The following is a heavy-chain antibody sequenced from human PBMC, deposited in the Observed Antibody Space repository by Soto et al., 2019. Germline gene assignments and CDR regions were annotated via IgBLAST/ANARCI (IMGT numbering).Heavy chain of an antibody. V-gene: IGHV3-23*01. D-gene: IGHD6-19*01. CDR3: AKDHPQQGLVSGMFDY. J-gene: IGHJ4*02. Sequence: EVQLLESVGGWVQPGGSLRLSCAASGFTFSSYAMSWVRQAPGKGLEWVSAISGSGGSTYYADSVKGRFTISRDNSKNTLYLQMNSLRAEDTAVYYCAKDHPQQGLVSGMFDYWGQGTLVTVSS. CDR1: GFTFSSYA. CDR2: ISGSGGST.